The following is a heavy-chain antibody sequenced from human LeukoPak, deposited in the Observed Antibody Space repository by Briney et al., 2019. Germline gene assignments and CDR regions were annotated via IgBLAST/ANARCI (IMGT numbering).Heavy chain of an antibody. V-gene: IGHV3-23*01. CDR1: GFTFSSYS. CDR3: AKQGGQGSSWFSPFDY. D-gene: IGHD6-13*01. Sequence: PGGSLRLSCAASGFTFSSYSMNWVRQAPGKGLEWVSAISGSGGSTYYADSVKGRFTISRDNSKNTLYLQMNSLRAEDTAVYYCAKQGGQGSSWFSPFDYWGQGTLVTVSS. J-gene: IGHJ4*02. CDR2: ISGSGGST.